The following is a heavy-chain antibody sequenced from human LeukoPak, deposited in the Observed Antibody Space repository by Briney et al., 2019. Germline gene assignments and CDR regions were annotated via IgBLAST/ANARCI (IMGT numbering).Heavy chain of an antibody. J-gene: IGHJ4*02. D-gene: IGHD3-10*01. V-gene: IGHV4-31*03. CDR2: IYYSGST. Sequence: SQTLSLTCTVSGGSISSGGYYWSWIRQHPGKGLEWIGYIYYSGSTYYNPSLKSRVTISVDTSKNQFSLKLSSVTAADTAIYYCARDVWVRGVIISDYWGQGTLVTVSS. CDR1: GGSISSGGYY. CDR3: ARDVWVRGVIISDY.